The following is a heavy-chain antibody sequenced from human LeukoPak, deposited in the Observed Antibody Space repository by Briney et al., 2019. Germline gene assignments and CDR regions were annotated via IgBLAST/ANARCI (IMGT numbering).Heavy chain of an antibody. Sequence: GGSLRLSCAASGFTVSSNYMSWVRQAPGKGLEWVSVIYSGGSTYYADSVKGRFTISRDNSKNTLYLQMNSLRAEDTAVYYCAREGSSSLYGMDVWGQGTTVTVSS. CDR1: GFTVSSNY. J-gene: IGHJ6*02. V-gene: IGHV3-66*01. CDR3: AREGSSSLYGMDV. CDR2: IYSGGST. D-gene: IGHD6-13*01.